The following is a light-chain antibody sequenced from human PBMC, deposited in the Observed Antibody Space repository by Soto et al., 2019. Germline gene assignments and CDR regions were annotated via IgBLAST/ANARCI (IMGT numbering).Light chain of an antibody. CDR3: SSFTSSTSYV. V-gene: IGLV2-14*03. J-gene: IGLJ1*01. CDR2: DVN. CDR1: SSDVGSYNS. Sequence: QSALTQPASVSGSPGQSIAISCTGTSSDVGSYNSVSWYQQYPGKASKLMIHDVNNWPSGISDRFSGSKSGNTASLTISGLQAEDEADYYCSSFTSSTSYVFGTGTKLTVL.